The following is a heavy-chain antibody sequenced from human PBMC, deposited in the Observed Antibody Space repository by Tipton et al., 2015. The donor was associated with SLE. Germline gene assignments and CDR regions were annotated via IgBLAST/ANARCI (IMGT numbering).Heavy chain of an antibody. V-gene: IGHV3-53*01. CDR3: ARDRGTGTSRY. CDR1: GGSFSGYY. Sequence: LSLTCAVYGGSFSGYYWSWIRQPPGKGLEWVSVIYSGGSTYYADSVKGRFTISRDNSKNTLYLQMNSLRAEDTAVYYCARDRGTGTSRYWGQGTLVTVSS. D-gene: IGHD1-7*01. J-gene: IGHJ4*02. CDR2: IYSGGST.